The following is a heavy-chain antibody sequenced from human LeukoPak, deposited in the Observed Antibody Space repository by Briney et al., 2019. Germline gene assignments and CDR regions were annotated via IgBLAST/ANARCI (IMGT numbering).Heavy chain of an antibody. J-gene: IGHJ4*02. CDR1: GFTFSTYA. Sequence: GRSLRLSCAASGFTFSTYAMHWVRQAPGKGLEWVALISFDGSNKYYADSVKGRFTISRDSSKNTLYLQMNSLRAEDTAVYYCAKDSGSYYEYSDYWGQGTLVTVSS. V-gene: IGHV3-30*04. D-gene: IGHD1-26*01. CDR2: ISFDGSNK. CDR3: AKDSGSYYEYSDY.